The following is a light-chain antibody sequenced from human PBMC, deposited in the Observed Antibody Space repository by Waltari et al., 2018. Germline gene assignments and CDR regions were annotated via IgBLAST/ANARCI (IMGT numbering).Light chain of an antibody. Sequence: EIVVTQSPGTLSLSPGERATLSCRATQSISGRHLAWYQQKPGQAPRLLIYGASSRATGIPDRFSGSGSGTDFTLTISRLEPEDCAVYFCQQYDTSHTWTFGQGTKVEIK. V-gene: IGKV3-20*01. CDR3: QQYDTSHTWT. CDR2: GAS. J-gene: IGKJ1*01. CDR1: QSISGRH.